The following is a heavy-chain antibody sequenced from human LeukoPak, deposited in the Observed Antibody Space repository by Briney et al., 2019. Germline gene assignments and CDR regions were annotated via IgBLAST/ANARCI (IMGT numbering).Heavy chain of an antibody. J-gene: IGHJ5*02. CDR1: GGSISSHY. Sequence: SETLSLTCTVSGGSISSHYCGWIRQPPGKGLGWVGYIYYSGSTNYNPSLKSRVTISVDTSKNQFSLKLSSVTAADTAVYYCARGGIKKYSYGYPWFDPWGQGTLVTVSS. CDR2: IYYSGST. V-gene: IGHV4-59*11. D-gene: IGHD5-18*01. CDR3: ARGGIKKYSYGYPWFDP.